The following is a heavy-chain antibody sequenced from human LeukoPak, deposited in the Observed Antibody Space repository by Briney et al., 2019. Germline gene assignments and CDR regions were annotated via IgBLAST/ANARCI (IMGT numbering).Heavy chain of an antibody. V-gene: IGHV1-2*02. D-gene: IGHD2-21*01. Sequence: VASVKVSCKASGYTFTGAYMHWVRQAPGQGLEWMGWINPNSGGTQFAQKFQGRVTMTRDTSISTAYMELYRLRSDDTAVYYCARVLFNSGYDFWGQGTLVTVSS. CDR3: ARVLFNSGYDF. CDR1: GYTFTGAY. J-gene: IGHJ4*02. CDR2: INPNSGGT.